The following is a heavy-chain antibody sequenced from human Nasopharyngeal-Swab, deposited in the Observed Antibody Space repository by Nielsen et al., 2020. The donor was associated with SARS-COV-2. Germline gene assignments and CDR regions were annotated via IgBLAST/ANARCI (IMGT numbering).Heavy chain of an antibody. Sequence: SETLSLTCTVSGGSISSHYWSWIRQPPGKGLEWIGYIYYSGSTNYNPSLKSRVTISVDKSKNQFSLQLSSVTAADTAVYYCVRSSSWYYFDYWAQGTQVTVSS. D-gene: IGHD6-13*01. CDR3: VRSSSWYYFDY. J-gene: IGHJ4*02. V-gene: IGHV4-59*11. CDR1: GGSISSHY. CDR2: IYYSGST.